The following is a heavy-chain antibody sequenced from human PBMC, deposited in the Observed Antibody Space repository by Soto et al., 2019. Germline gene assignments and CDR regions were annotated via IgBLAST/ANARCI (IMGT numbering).Heavy chain of an antibody. CDR2: INHSGST. CDR1: GGSFSGYY. J-gene: IGHJ5*02. D-gene: IGHD2-2*02. V-gene: IGHV4-34*01. CDR3: ARGGLRVSYCSSTSCYRSPRNWFDP. Sequence: QVQLQQWGAGLLKPSETLSLTCAVYGGSFSGYYWSWIRQPPGKGLEWIGEINHSGSTNYNPSLKSRVTISVDPSTNQFSLKLSSVTAADTAVYYCARGGLRVSYCSSTSCYRSPRNWFDPWGQGTLVTVSS.